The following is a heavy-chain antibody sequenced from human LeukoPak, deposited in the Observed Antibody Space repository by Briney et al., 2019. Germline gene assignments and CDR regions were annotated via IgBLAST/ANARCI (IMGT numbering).Heavy chain of an antibody. J-gene: IGHJ4*02. CDR1: GFSFGFYG. Sequence: QPGGSLRLSCAASGFSFGFYGLHWVRQAPGKGLEWVAFIRTDGSIDYYADSVRGRFTISRDNAKNSLYLQMNSLRAEDTALYYCAKDAAAYCSGGSCYLFDYWGQGTLVTVSS. D-gene: IGHD2-15*01. CDR2: IRTDGSID. CDR3: AKDAAAYCSGGSCYLFDY. V-gene: IGHV3-30*02.